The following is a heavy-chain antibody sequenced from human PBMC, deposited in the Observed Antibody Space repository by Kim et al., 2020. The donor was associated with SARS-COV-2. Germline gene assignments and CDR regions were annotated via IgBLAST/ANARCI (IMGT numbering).Heavy chain of an antibody. CDR1: GGSISSGDYY. CDR3: ARDLGSGDPLDAFDI. CDR2: IYYSGST. V-gene: IGHV4-30-4*01. J-gene: IGHJ3*02. Sequence: SETLSLTCTVSGGSISSGDYYWSWIRQPPGKGLEWIGYIYYSGSTYNNPSLKSRVTISVDTSKNQFSLKLSSVTAADTAVYYCARDLGSGDPLDAFDIWGQGTMVTVSS. D-gene: IGHD3-10*01.